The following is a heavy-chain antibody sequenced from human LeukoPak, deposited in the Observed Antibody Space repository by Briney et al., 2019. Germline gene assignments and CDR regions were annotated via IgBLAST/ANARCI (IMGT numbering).Heavy chain of an antibody. CDR1: GGSISSGGYY. CDR2: IYCSGST. J-gene: IGHJ5*02. Sequence: SQTLSLTCTVSGGSISSGGYYWSWIRQHPGKGLEWIGYIYCSGSTYYNPSLKSRVTISVDTSKNQFSLKLSSVTAADTAVYYCARDIPMGWFDPWGQGTLVTVSS. D-gene: IGHD3-16*01. V-gene: IGHV4-31*03. CDR3: ARDIPMGWFDP.